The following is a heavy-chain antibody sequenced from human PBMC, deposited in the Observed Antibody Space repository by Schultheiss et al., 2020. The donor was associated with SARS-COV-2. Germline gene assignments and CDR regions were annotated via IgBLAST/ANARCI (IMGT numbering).Heavy chain of an antibody. CDR3: ARDTRLPSLAVPGYYGMDV. J-gene: IGHJ6*02. Sequence: GGSLRLSCAASGFTVSSNYMSWVRQAPGKGLEWVSVIYSGGSTYYADSVKGRFTISRDKSKNTLDLQMNSLRAEDTAVYYCARDTRLPSLAVPGYYGMDVWGQGTTVTVSS. D-gene: IGHD2-2*01. CDR2: IYSGGST. V-gene: IGHV3-66*01. CDR1: GFTVSSNY.